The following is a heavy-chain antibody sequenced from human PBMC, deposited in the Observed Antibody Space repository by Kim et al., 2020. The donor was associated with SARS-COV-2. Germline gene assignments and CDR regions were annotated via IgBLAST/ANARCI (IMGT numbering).Heavy chain of an antibody. D-gene: IGHD5-18*01. V-gene: IGHV3-74*01. CDR2: ILNTGSAA. CDR1: EITFSTYW. Sequence: GGSLRLSCAASEITFSTYWMYWVRQAPGKGLEWVSRILNTGSAAAYAASVKGRFTISSDNANNRLYLHMSSLRADDTAVYYCAFRRGYTNDEDYWGQGTLVTVSS. J-gene: IGHJ4*02. CDR3: AFRRGYTNDEDY.